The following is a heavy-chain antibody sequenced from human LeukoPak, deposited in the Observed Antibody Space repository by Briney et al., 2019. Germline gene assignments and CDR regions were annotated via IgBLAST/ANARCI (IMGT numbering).Heavy chain of an antibody. CDR2: INPNSGGI. CDR3: ARLNIAYS. J-gene: IGHJ4*02. D-gene: IGHD2/OR15-2a*01. Sequence: ASVRVSCKASGNTFTAYHMHWVRQAPGQGLEWMGWINPNSGGINYAQKFQGRVTMTRDTSISTAYMELSRLRSDDTAVYYCARLNIAYSWGQGTLVTVSS. CDR1: GNTFTAYH. V-gene: IGHV1-2*02.